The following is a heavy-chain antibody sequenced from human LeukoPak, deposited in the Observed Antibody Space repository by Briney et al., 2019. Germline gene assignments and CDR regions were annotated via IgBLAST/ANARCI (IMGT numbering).Heavy chain of an antibody. J-gene: IGHJ4*02. CDR3: ARGPPLLWFGELLYRVGYYFDY. V-gene: IGHV4-34*01. CDR1: GGSFSGYY. CDR2: INHSGST. Sequence: SETLSLTCAVYGGSFSGYYWSWIRQPPGKGLEWIGEINHSGSTNYNPSLKSRVTISVDTSKNQFSLKLSSVTAADTAVYYCARGPPLLWFGELLYRVGYYFDYWGQGTLVTVSS. D-gene: IGHD3-10*01.